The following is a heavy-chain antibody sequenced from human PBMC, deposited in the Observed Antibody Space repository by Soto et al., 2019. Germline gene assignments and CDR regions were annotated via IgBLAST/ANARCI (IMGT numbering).Heavy chain of an antibody. CDR3: ARTYYYDGSGYYNWFDP. CDR1: GYTFTTYA. Sequence: QVQLVQSGAEVKKPGASVKVSCKASGYTFTTYAMHWVRQAPGQRLERMGWINAGNGNTKYSQNFQGRVTITRDTSASTAYMELSSLRSEDTAVYYCARTYYYDGSGYYNWFDPWGQGTLVTVSS. CDR2: INAGNGNT. V-gene: IGHV1-3*01. D-gene: IGHD3-22*01. J-gene: IGHJ5*02.